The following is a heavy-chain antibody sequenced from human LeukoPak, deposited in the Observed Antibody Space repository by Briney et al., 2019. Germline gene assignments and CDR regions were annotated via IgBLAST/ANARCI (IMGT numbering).Heavy chain of an antibody. Sequence: PGGSLRLSCEASGFRFGGFWMNWVRQAPGKGPERVANINQDGSEKLYVDSVKGRFTISRDNAKNSLYLQMNSLRVEDTAVYYCTRAVREAYDIWGHGTMVTVSS. CDR3: TRAVREAYDI. V-gene: IGHV3-7*01. D-gene: IGHD3-16*01. CDR1: GFRFGGFW. J-gene: IGHJ3*02. CDR2: INQDGSEK.